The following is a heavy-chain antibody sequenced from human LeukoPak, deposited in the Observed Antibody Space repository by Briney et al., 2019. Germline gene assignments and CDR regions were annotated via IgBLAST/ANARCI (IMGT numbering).Heavy chain of an antibody. CDR1: GFTFSTYE. Sequence: KAGGSLRLSCAASGFTFSTYEVNWVRQAPGKGLEWISYISTSGTSIYYADSVKGRFTISRDNAKNLLYLQMNSLRAEDTAVYYCAREGVGHYYYYYYIDVWGKGTTVTISS. J-gene: IGHJ6*03. CDR3: AREGVGHYYYYYYIDV. D-gene: IGHD2-8*01. CDR2: ISTSGTSI. V-gene: IGHV3-48*03.